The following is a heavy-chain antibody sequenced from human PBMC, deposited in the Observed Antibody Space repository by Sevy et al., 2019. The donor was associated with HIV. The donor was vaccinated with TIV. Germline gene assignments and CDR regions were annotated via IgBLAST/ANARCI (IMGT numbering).Heavy chain of an antibody. D-gene: IGHD3-10*01. CDR1: GFTFSGYA. J-gene: IGHJ4*02. CDR2: ISGSGGST. Sequence: GGSLRLSCAASGFTFSGYAMSWVRQAPGKGLEWVSAISGSGGSTYYADSVKGRFTISRDNSKNTLYLQMNSLRAEDTAVYYCAKDPGIRGVKPYYFDYWGQRTLVTVSS. CDR3: AKDPGIRGVKPYYFDY. V-gene: IGHV3-23*01.